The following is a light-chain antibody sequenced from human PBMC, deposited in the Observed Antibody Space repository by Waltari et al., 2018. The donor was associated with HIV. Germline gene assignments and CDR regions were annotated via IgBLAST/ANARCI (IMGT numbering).Light chain of an antibody. J-gene: IGKJ1*01. CDR2: LGS. V-gene: IGKV2-28*01. Sequence: MIQSPDSLAVSPVAPAPIHCRYSQSRHHSNRHNYFDWYIQRPGQAPVLLIYLGSRRAPGVPDTIVGSGSGTDFTLKSSRLEAEDVSIYYCMNGQQIHVFGQGTKVEVK. CDR3: MNGQQIHV. CDR1: QSRHHSNRHNY.